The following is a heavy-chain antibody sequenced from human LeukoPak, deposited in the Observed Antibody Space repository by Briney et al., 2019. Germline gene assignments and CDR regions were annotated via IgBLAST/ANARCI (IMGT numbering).Heavy chain of an antibody. D-gene: IGHD5-12*01. CDR1: GFTFSSYS. Sequence: GGSLRLSCAASGFTFSSYSMNWVRQAPGKGLEWVSSISSSSSYIYYADSVKGRFTISRDNAKNSLYLQMNSLRAEDTAVYYCARTLVALFQQNAFDIWGQGTMVTVSS. CDR3: ARTLVALFQQNAFDI. J-gene: IGHJ3*02. V-gene: IGHV3-21*01. CDR2: ISSSSSYI.